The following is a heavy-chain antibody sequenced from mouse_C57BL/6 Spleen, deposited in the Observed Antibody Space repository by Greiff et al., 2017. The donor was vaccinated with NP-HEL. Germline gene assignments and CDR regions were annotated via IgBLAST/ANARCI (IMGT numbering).Heavy chain of an antibody. CDR2: IYPGSGST. Sequence: QVQLQQPGAELVKPGASVKMSCKASGYTFTSYWITWVKQRPGQGLEWIGDIYPGSGSTNYNEKFKSKATLTVDTSSSTAYMQLSSLTSEDSAVYYCARRGFTTVVAYYAMDYWGQGTSVTVSS. CDR3: ARRGFTTVVAYYAMDY. D-gene: IGHD1-1*01. J-gene: IGHJ4*01. CDR1: GYTFTSYW. V-gene: IGHV1-55*01.